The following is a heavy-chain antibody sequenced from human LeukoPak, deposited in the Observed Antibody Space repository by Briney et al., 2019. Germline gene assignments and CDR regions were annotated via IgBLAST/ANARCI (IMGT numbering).Heavy chain of an antibody. J-gene: IGHJ4*02. CDR1: GGSFSDYY. Sequence: PSETLSLTCAVYGGSFSDYYWTWIRQPPGKGLEWIGDIDHSGSTNYNPSLKSRVTISLDTSKNQFSLKLISVTAADTAVYYCARGVGSGYTDYWGQGALVTVSS. V-gene: IGHV4-34*01. D-gene: IGHD3-22*01. CDR3: ARGVGSGYTDY. CDR2: IDHSGST.